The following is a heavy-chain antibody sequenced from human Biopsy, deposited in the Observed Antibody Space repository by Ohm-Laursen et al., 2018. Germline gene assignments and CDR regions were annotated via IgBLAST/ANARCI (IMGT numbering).Heavy chain of an antibody. J-gene: IGHJ5*02. CDR1: GGSLSSYS. CDR2: IYTSGIT. V-gene: IGHV4-4*07. CDR3: ARDRDRRGWFDP. Sequence: SDTLSPTCTVSGGSLSSYSWSWIRRPAGKGLEWIGQIYTSGITNYNPSLKSRVTMSVDTSKNKFSLRVSSVTAADTAVYYCARDRDRRGWFDPWGQGTLVTVSS. D-gene: IGHD1-14*01.